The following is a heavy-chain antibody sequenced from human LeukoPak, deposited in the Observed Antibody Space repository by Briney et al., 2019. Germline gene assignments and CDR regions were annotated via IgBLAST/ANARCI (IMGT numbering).Heavy chain of an antibody. Sequence: PSETLSLTCTVSGGSISSGSYYWRWIRQPAGKGLEWIGRIYTSGSTNYNPSLKSRVTISVDTSENQFSLKLSSVTAADTAVYYCARGSGYYKYWGQGTLVTVSS. CDR1: GGSISSGSYY. D-gene: IGHD3-22*01. CDR2: IYTSGST. CDR3: ARGSGYYKY. J-gene: IGHJ4*02. V-gene: IGHV4-61*02.